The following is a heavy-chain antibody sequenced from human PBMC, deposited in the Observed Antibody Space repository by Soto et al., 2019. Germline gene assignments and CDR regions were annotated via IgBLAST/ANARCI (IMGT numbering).Heavy chain of an antibody. CDR2: ISTYNGDT. D-gene: IGHD6-19*01. J-gene: IGHJ4*02. V-gene: IGHV1-18*01. Sequence: QVQLVQSGAEVKKPGASVKVSCKASGYTFTSSGISWVRQAPGQGPEWMGWISTYNGDTNYAQKFQGRLTMTTDTSTRTAYMDLRSLRSDDRAVYYCARTVAGYFDSWGQGTLVTVSS. CDR1: GYTFTSSG. CDR3: ARTVAGYFDS.